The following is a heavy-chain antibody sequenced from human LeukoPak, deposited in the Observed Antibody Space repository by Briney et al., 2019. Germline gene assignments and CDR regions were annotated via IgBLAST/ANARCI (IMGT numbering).Heavy chain of an antibody. Sequence: GGSLRLPCAASGFTFSSYSMNWVRQAPGKGLEWVSSISSSSSYIYYADSVKGRFTISRDNAKNSLYLQMNSLRAEDTAVYYCARERGIAARLDDYWGQGTLVTVSS. CDR1: GFTFSSYS. V-gene: IGHV3-21*01. D-gene: IGHD6-6*01. CDR3: ARERGIAARLDDY. CDR2: ISSSSSYI. J-gene: IGHJ4*02.